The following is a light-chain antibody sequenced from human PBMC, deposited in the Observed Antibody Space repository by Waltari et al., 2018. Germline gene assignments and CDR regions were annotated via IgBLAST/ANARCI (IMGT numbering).Light chain of an antibody. CDR2: GTA. V-gene: IGLV1-40*01. CDR1: RSNIGAGND. CDR3: QSFDSNLNGGVL. J-gene: IGLJ2*01. Sequence: QSVLTQPPSVSGAPGQRVTISCTGRRSNIGAGNDVNWYQHLPGTAPQLLIYGTADRPAWVPDRFSGSKSGTSASLAITGLRAEDDGDYYCQSFDSNLNGGVLFGGGTKLTVL.